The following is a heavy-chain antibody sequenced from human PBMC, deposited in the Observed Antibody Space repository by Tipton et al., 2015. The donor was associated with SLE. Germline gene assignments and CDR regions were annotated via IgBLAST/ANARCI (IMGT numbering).Heavy chain of an antibody. CDR3: ARDGNWDYGFDGFDI. CDR2: VHTSGST. V-gene: IGHV4-4*07. Sequence: TLSLTCTVSGSSISNYYWSWIRQSAGKGLEWIGRVHTSGSTSYNPSLQSRLTMSLDTSNNQFSLKLTSVTAADTAVYFCARDGNWDYGFDGFDIWGQGTMVTVSS. J-gene: IGHJ3*02. CDR1: GSSISNYY. D-gene: IGHD1-7*01.